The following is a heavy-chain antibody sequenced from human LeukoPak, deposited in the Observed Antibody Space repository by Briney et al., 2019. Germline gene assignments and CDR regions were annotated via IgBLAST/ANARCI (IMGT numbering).Heavy chain of an antibody. D-gene: IGHD6-19*01. CDR3: ARVLKSSGWSYSFYN. J-gene: IGHJ4*02. CDR1: GFSFSNYS. V-gene: IGHV3-30*04. Sequence: GGSLRLSCAASGFSFSNYSMHWVSQVPGKGLEWVAVLSYDGSNKYYADSVRGRFTISRDTSKNTLFLQMSSLRAEDTAVYYCARVLKSSGWSYSFYNWGQGTLVTVSS. CDR2: LSYDGSNK.